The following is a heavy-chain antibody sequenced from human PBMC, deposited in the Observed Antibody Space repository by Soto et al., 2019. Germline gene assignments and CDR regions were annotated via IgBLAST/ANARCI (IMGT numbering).Heavy chain of an antibody. V-gene: IGHV4-59*01. CDR3: AKIGGFYDSSGYYWCLDAFEI. CDR2: IYCSGST. J-gene: IGHJ3*02. Sequence: PSETLSLTCTVSGGSISTYYWSWIRQPPGKGLEWIGYIYCSGSTNYNPSLKSRVTILVDTAKKQFSRKLSSVTAADTAVYYCAKIGGFYDSSGYYWCLDAFEIWCQGTMVTVSS. D-gene: IGHD3-22*01. CDR1: GGSISTYY.